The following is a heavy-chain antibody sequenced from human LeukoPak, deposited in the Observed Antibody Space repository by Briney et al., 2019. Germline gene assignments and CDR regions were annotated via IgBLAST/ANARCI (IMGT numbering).Heavy chain of an antibody. CDR2: INPSGGST. CDR1: GYTFTSYY. J-gene: IGHJ6*02. V-gene: IGHV1-46*01. CDR3: ARESSSGWPSHYYYGMDV. D-gene: IGHD6-19*01. Sequence: ASVKVSCKASGYTFTSYYMHWVRQAPGQGLEWMGIINPSGGSTSYAQKFQGRVTMTRDTSTSTVYMELSSLRSEDTAVYYCARESSSGWPSHYYYGMDVWGQGTTVTVSS.